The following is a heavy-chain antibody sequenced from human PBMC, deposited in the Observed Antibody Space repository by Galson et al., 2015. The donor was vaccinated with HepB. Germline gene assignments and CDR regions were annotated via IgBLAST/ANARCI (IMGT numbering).Heavy chain of an antibody. V-gene: IGHV1-2*06. D-gene: IGHD2-15*01. CDR1: GYTFTGYY. CDR3: ARDGCSGGSCYSKGLY. J-gene: IGHJ4*02. Sequence: SVKVSCKASGYTFTGYYMHWVRQAPGQGLEWMGRINPNSGGTNYAQKFQGRVTMTRDTSISTAYMELSRLRSDDTAVYYCARDGCSGGSCYSKGLYWGQGTLVTVSS. CDR2: INPNSGGT.